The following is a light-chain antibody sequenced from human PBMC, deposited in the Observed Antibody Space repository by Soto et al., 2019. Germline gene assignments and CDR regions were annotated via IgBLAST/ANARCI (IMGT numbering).Light chain of an antibody. CDR2: GAS. Sequence: EFVLKQSPGTLSLSPGERATLSCRASQTVRNNYLAWYQQKPGQAPRLLIYGASSRATGIPDRFSGSGSGTDFTLTINNLQPEDFASYFCLQVYSFPRTFGLGTKVDIK. V-gene: IGKV3-20*01. CDR3: LQVYSFPRT. J-gene: IGKJ1*01. CDR1: QTVRNNY.